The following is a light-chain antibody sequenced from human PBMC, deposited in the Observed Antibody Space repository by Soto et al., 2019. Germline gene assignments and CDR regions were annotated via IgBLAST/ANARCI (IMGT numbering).Light chain of an antibody. Sequence: QSALTQPRSVPGSPGQSVTISCTGTSSDVGGYNYVSWYQQHPGKAPKLMIYDVSKRPSGVPDRFSGSKSGNTASLTISGLQAEDEADYYCCSYAGSSLYVFGTGTKLTVL. CDR1: SSDVGGYNY. V-gene: IGLV2-11*01. CDR3: CSYAGSSLYV. J-gene: IGLJ1*01. CDR2: DVS.